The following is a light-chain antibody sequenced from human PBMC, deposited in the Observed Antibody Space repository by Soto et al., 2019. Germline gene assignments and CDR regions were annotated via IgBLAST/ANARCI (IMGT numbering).Light chain of an antibody. J-gene: IGKJ1*01. Sequence: DIQITQSPSTLSASVGDRVTITCQASQSISNWLVWYQQKPGKAPNLLIYGASSLQSGVPSRFSGSGSGAEFTLTIRGLQSEDFAVYYCQQYNNWPPWTFGQGTKVDIK. V-gene: IGKV1-5*01. CDR2: GAS. CDR3: QQYNNWPPWT. CDR1: QSISNW.